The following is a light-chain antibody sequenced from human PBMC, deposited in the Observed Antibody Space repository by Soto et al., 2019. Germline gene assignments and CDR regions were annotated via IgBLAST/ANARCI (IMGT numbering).Light chain of an antibody. CDR3: QQYGSSGT. Sequence: QSPSTRSSSLLDRVTITCRASQSISSWLAWYQQKPGKAPKLLIFKAPSLESGVPDRFSGSGSGTDFTLTISRLETEDFAVYYCQQYGSSGTFGQGTKVDIK. CDR2: KAP. CDR1: QSISSW. J-gene: IGKJ1*01. V-gene: IGKV1-5*03.